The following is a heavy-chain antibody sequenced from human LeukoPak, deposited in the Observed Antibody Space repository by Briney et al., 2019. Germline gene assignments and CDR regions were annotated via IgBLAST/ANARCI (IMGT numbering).Heavy chain of an antibody. V-gene: IGHV4-61*01. Sequence: SETLSLTCAVSGGSISSSNWWSWIRQPPGKGLEWIGYIYYSGSTNYNPSLKSRVTISVDTSKNQFSLKLSSVTAADTAVYYCAREKDLVGAFDIWGQGTMVTVPS. CDR3: AREKDLVGAFDI. CDR2: IYYSGST. J-gene: IGHJ3*02. CDR1: GGSISSSNW. D-gene: IGHD2-15*01.